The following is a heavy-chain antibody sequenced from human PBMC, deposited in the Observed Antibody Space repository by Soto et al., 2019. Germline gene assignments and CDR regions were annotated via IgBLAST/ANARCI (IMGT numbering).Heavy chain of an antibody. Sequence: QPPGKGLEWIGSIYYSASTYYNPSLKSRVTISVDTSKNQFSLKLSSMTAADTAVYYCARQSRGYYWVRDYWGQGTPVTVSA. V-gene: IGHV4-39*01. D-gene: IGHD5-12*01. CDR3: ARQSRGYYWVRDY. J-gene: IGHJ4*02. CDR2: IYYSAST.